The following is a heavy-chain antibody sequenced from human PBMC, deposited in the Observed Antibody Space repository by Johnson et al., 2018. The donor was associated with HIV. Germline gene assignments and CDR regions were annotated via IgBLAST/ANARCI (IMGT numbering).Heavy chain of an antibody. V-gene: IGHV3-30-3*01. J-gene: IGHJ3*01. CDR2: ISYAGDNQ. Sequence: QEKLVESGGGVVQPGRSLKLSCTVSGFTFNTYAMYWVRQALGRGLEWVAVISYAGDNQYYADSVKGRFTISRDNSKNTLYLQMNSLRSEDTAVYYCARDAQHVRNYFGSGNGAWDVWGQGTMVTVTS. CDR3: ARDAQHVRNYFGSGNGAWDV. D-gene: IGHD3-10*01. CDR1: GFTFNTYA.